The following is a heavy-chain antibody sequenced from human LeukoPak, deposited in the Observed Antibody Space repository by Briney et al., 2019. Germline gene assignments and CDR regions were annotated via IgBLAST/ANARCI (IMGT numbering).Heavy chain of an antibody. J-gene: IGHJ4*02. CDR1: GFTFSGHS. CDR3: GRVIAGAIDY. V-gene: IGHV3-7*01. D-gene: IGHD6-13*01. CDR2: INLDGSER. Sequence: GGSLRLSCAASGFTFSGHSTTWVRQAPGKGLEWVANINLDGSERFYVDFVKGRFTISRDNADNSMYLQMNSLRAEDTAVYYCGRVIAGAIDYWGQGTLVTVSS.